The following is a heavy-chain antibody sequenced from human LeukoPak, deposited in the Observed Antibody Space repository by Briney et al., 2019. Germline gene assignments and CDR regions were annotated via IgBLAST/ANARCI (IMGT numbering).Heavy chain of an antibody. V-gene: IGHV4-59*01. D-gene: IGHD2-15*01. CDR2: IYYSGST. CDR3: ARDLYCSGGSCYGRWYFDL. Sequence: SETLSLTCTVSGGSISSYYWSWIRQPPGKGLEWIGYIYYSGSTNYNPSLKSRVTISVDASKNQFSLKLSSVTAADTAVYYCARDLYCSGGSCYGRWYFDLWGRGTLVTVSS. CDR1: GGSISSYY. J-gene: IGHJ2*01.